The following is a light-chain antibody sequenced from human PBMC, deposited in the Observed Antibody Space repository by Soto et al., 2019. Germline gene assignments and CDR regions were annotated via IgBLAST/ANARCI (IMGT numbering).Light chain of an antibody. CDR2: DAS. J-gene: IGKJ5*01. V-gene: IGKV3-11*01. Sequence: EIVLTQSPATLSLSPGERAALSCRASQSVGSHLAWYQQKPGQAPRLLIYDASNRATGIPARFSGSGSGTDFTLTLSSLEPEDFAVYICQHRTNWPPVTFGQGTRLEIK. CDR1: QSVGSH. CDR3: QHRTNWPPVT.